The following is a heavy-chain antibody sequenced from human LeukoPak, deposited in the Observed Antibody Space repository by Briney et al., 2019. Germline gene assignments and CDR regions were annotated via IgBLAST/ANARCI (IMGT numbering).Heavy chain of an antibody. Sequence: SETLSHTCTVSGGSISSSSYYWGWIRQPPGKGLEWIGSIYYSGSTYYNPSLKSRVTISVDTSKNQFSLKLSSVTAADTAVYYCARDLEVVPAALGYWGQGTLVTVSS. V-gene: IGHV4-39*07. J-gene: IGHJ4*02. CDR1: GGSISSSSYY. D-gene: IGHD2-2*01. CDR3: ARDLEVVPAALGY. CDR2: IYYSGST.